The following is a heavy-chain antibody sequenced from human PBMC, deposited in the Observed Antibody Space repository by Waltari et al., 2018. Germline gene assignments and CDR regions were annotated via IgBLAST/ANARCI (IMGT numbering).Heavy chain of an antibody. D-gene: IGHD6-13*01. J-gene: IGHJ4*02. CDR3: ASSASSWYDY. CDR2: LYTSGST. V-gene: IGHV4-4*07. Sequence: QVQLQESGPGLVKPSETLSLTCTVSGGSISSYYWSWIRQPAGKGLEWIGRLYTSGSTSYNPSLKSRLTMSVDTSKNQFSLQLSSVTAADTAVYYCASSASSWYDYWGQGTLVTVSS. CDR1: GGSISSYY.